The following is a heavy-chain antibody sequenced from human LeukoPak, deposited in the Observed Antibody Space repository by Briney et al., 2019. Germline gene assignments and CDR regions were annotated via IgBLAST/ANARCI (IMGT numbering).Heavy chain of an antibody. D-gene: IGHD6-19*01. Sequence: GGSLRLSCAASGFTFSSYWMHWVRQAPGKGLVWVSRINSDGSSTSYADSAKGRFTISRDNAKNSLYLQMNSLRADDTAVYYCARDGSGWSFDYWGQGTLVTVSS. CDR2: INSDGSST. CDR1: GFTFSSYW. J-gene: IGHJ4*02. CDR3: ARDGSGWSFDY. V-gene: IGHV3-74*01.